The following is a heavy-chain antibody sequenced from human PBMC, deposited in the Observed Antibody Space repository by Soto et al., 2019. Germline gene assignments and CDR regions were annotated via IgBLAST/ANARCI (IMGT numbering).Heavy chain of an antibody. CDR2: IKQDGSEK. CDR3: ARETYYFDY. CDR1: GFTFSTYW. J-gene: IGHJ4*02. Sequence: EVQLVESGGGLVQPGGSLRLSCAASGFTFSTYWMSWVRQAPGKGLEWVANIKQDGSEKYYVDSVKGQFTISRDNADNSLYLQMNSLRAEDTAVYYCARETYYFDYWGQGALVTVSS. V-gene: IGHV3-7*01.